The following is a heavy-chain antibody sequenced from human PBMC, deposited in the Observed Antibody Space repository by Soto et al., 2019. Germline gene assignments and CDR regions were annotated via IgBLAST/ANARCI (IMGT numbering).Heavy chain of an antibody. D-gene: IGHD6-6*01. CDR1: GFSLSTSGVG. J-gene: IGHJ5*02. CDR3: AHRRKYSSSNWFGP. CDR2: IYWDDDK. V-gene: IGHV2-5*02. Sequence: QITLKESGPTLVKPTQTLTLTCTFSGFSLSTSGVGVGWIRQPPGKALEWLALIYWDDDKRYSPSLKSRLTNXKXTXXNQAVLTMTNMDPVDTASYYCAHRRKYSSSNWFGPWGQGTLVTVSS.